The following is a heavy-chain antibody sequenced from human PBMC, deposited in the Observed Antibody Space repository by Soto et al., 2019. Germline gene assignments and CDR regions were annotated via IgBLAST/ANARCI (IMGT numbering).Heavy chain of an antibody. V-gene: IGHV3-23*01. CDR1: GFTFSSYA. Sequence: EVQLLESGGGLVQPGGSLRLSCAASGFTFSSYAMSWVRQAPGKGLEWVSAISGSGGSTYYADSVKGRFTISRDNSKNTLDLQMNSLRAEDTAVYYCAKVRRNYDITQEFDYWGQGTLVTVSS. J-gene: IGHJ4*02. CDR2: ISGSGGST. CDR3: AKVRRNYDITQEFDY. D-gene: IGHD3-9*01.